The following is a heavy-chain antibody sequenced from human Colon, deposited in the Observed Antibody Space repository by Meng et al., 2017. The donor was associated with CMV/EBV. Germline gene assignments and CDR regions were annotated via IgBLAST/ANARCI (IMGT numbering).Heavy chain of an antibody. Sequence: QRQESGPGLGKPADTLSLTCNVSGGSISSYCWSWIRQPPGKGLEWIGYMCYSGDTNYNPSLRSRVTISGDTSKNQFSLKLNSVTAADTAVYYCALRGSAAGTFQHWGQGTLVTVSS. D-gene: IGHD6-13*01. CDR1: GGSISSYC. J-gene: IGHJ1*01. CDR3: ALRGSAAGTFQH. V-gene: IGHV4-59*07. CDR2: MCYSGDT.